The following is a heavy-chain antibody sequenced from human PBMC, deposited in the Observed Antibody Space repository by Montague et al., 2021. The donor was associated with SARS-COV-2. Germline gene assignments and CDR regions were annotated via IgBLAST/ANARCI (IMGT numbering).Heavy chain of an antibody. CDR1: GDSVSSNSVA. Sequence: CAISGDSVSSNSVAWSWIRQSSSRGLEWLGRTYYRSKWYSDYAPSVRGRLTVNPDASKNEFSLELNYVTSEDTAVYYCVRYSGWFYFDFWGQGTLVTVSS. D-gene: IGHD6-19*01. CDR2: TYYRSKWYS. V-gene: IGHV6-1*01. J-gene: IGHJ4*02. CDR3: VRYSGWFYFDF.